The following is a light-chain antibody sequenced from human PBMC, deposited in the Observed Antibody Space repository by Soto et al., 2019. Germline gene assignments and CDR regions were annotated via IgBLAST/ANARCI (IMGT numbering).Light chain of an antibody. V-gene: IGLV2-11*01. CDR2: AVT. CDR3: CPHAGGSPLV. CDR1: SGDVGAYGR. J-gene: IGLJ3*02. Sequence: QSALTQPRSVSGSPGQSVTISCTGTSGDVGAYGRVSWYQHHPTKAPKLIIYAVTNRPSGVPYRFSGSKSGSTASLTISGLQAEDEADYYRCPHAGGSPLVFGRGTKLAVL.